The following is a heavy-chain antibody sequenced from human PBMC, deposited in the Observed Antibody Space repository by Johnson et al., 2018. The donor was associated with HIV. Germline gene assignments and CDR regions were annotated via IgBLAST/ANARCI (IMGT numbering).Heavy chain of an antibody. V-gene: IGHV3-66*01. J-gene: IGHJ3*02. CDR1: GFIATSNY. CDR2: ISGGST. D-gene: IGHD2-15*01. Sequence: MMLVESGGGLVQPGGSLRLSCAASGFIATSNYMTWVRQAPGKGLEWVSAISGGSTYYADSVKGRFTISRDNSKNTLYLQMNSLRAEDTAVYYCVTLVVAPPFDIWGQGTMVTVSS. CDR3: VTLVVAPPFDI.